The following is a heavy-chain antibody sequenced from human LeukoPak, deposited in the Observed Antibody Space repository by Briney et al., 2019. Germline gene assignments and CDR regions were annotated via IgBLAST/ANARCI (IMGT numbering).Heavy chain of an antibody. J-gene: IGHJ4*02. CDR3: ARAVHCSGGSCYFDY. D-gene: IGHD2-15*01. V-gene: IGHV4-4*07. CDR2: IYTSGST. CDR1: GGSISSYS. Sequence: SETLSLTCSVSGGSISSYSWSWIRQPAGKGLEWIGRIYTSGSTKYNPSLTSRVTMSVDTSKNQFSLKLRSVTAADTAVYYCARAVHCSGGSCYFDYWGQGTLVTVSS.